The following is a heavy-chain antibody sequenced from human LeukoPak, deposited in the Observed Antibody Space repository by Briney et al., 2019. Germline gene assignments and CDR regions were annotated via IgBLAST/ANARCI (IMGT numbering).Heavy chain of an antibody. V-gene: IGHV1-24*01. CDR3: ATEGKIVRGVYTDY. CDR2: FDPEDGDT. J-gene: IGHJ4*02. D-gene: IGHD3-10*02. Sequence: ASVKVSCKVSGYTLTELSMHWVRRAPGKGLEWMGRFDPEDGDTIYAQKFQGRVTMTADTSRDTVYMGLSSLRSEDTAVYYCATEGKIVRGVYTDYWGQGTLVTVSS. CDR1: GYTLTELS.